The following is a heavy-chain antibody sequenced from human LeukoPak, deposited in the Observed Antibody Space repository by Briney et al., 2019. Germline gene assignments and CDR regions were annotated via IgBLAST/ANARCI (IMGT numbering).Heavy chain of an antibody. CDR1: GYTFTSYA. V-gene: IGHV1-3*01. CDR2: INAGNGNT. J-gene: IGHJ4*02. CDR3: ATSGQVVATMHY. Sequence: GASVKVSCKASGYTFTSYAMHWVRQAPGQRLEWMGWINAGNGNTKYSQKFQGRVTIARDTSASTAYMEPSSLRSEDTAVYYCATSGQVVATMHYWGQGTLVTVSS. D-gene: IGHD2-15*01.